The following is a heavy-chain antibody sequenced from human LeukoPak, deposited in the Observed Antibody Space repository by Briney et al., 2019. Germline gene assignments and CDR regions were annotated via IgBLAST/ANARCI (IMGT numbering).Heavy chain of an antibody. CDR2: VSGSGGST. D-gene: IGHD6-6*01. CDR3: AKVGSSGLFDY. Sequence: GGCLRLSCAAPGFTFSSYAMSWVRQAPGKRLGWGSAVSGSGGSTYYADSVKGRFTISRDNSKNTLYLQMNSLRAEDTAVYYCAKVGSSGLFDYWGQGTLVTVSS. J-gene: IGHJ4*02. V-gene: IGHV3-23*01. CDR1: GFTFSSYA.